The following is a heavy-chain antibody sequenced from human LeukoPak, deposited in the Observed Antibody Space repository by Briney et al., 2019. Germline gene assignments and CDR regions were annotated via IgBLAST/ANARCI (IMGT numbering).Heavy chain of an antibody. Sequence: PSETLSLTCTVSGGSISSYYWSWIRQPPGKGLEWIGYIYYSGSTNYNPPLKSRVTISVDTSKNQFSLKLSSVTAADTAVYYCARDQAGYNFYWGQGTLVTVSS. D-gene: IGHD5-24*01. CDR2: IYYSGST. V-gene: IGHV4-59*01. CDR1: GGSISSYY. CDR3: ARDQAGYNFY. J-gene: IGHJ4*02.